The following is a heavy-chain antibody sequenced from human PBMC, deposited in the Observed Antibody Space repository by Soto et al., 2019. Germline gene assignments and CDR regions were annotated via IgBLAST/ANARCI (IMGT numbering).Heavy chain of an antibody. CDR2: ISSSSSYI. D-gene: IGHD3-3*01. CDR1: GFTFSSYS. Sequence: WSLRLSCAASGFTFSSYSMNWVRQAPGKGLEWVSSISSSSSYIYYADSVKGRFTISRDNAKNSLYLQMNSLRAEDTAVYYCARGEIVITIFGVVGSGMDVWGQGTTVNVSS. V-gene: IGHV3-21*01. CDR3: ARGEIVITIFGVVGSGMDV. J-gene: IGHJ6*02.